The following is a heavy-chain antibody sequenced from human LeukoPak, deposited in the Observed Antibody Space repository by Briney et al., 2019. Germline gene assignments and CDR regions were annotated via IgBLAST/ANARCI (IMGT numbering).Heavy chain of an antibody. J-gene: IGHJ6*02. CDR2: INPSGGST. CDR3: AREHHYDLWSGSHRPHYYGMDV. D-gene: IGHD3-3*01. V-gene: IGHV1-46*01. Sequence: ASVKVSCKASGYTFTSYYMHWVRQAPGQGLEWLGIINPSGGSTSYAQKFQGRVTMTRDTSTSTVYMELSSLRSEDTAVYYCAREHHYDLWSGSHRPHYYGMDVWGQGTTVTASS. CDR1: GYTFTSYY.